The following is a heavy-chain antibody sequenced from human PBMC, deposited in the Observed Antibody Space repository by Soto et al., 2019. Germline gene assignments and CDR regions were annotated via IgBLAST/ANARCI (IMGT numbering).Heavy chain of an antibody. CDR1: GFTFSDYA. D-gene: IGHD6-19*01. J-gene: IGHJ4*02. Sequence: QVQLVESGGGVVQPGRSLRLSCAASGFTFSDYALHWVRQAPGKGLEWMAIISYDGNSQYYADSVKGRFTMSRDNSKNTIYLQMRSLRAEDTAVYCCARDIALAGSRYIDYWGQGTLVTVSS. CDR3: ARDIALAGSRYIDY. V-gene: IGHV3-30-3*01. CDR2: ISYDGNSQ.